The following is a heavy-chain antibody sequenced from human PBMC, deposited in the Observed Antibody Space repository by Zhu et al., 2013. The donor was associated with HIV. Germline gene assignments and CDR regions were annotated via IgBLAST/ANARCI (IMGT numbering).Heavy chain of an antibody. D-gene: IGHD2-2*01. V-gene: IGHV1-2*02. CDR2: INPNSGGT. J-gene: IGHJ5*02. Sequence: QVQLVQSGAEVKKPGASVKVSCKASGYTFTGYYMHWVRQAPGQGLEWMGWINPNSGGTNYAQKFQGRVTMTRDTSISTAYMELSRLRSDDTAVYYCARDVSKDCSSTSCLNWFDPGAREPWSPSPQ. CDR1: GYTFTGYY. CDR3: ARDVSKDCSSTSCLNWFDP.